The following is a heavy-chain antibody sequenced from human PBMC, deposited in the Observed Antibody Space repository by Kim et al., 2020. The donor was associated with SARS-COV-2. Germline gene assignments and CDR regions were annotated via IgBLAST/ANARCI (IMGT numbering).Heavy chain of an antibody. CDR3: ARGWYSSGYYYSSGTFDY. V-gene: IGHV4-34*01. CDR2: INHSGST. J-gene: IGHJ4*02. CDR1: GGSFSGYY. Sequence: SETLSLTCAVYGGSFSGYYWSWIRQPPGKGLEWIGEINHSGSTNYNPSLKSRVTISVDTSKNQFSLKLSSVTAADTAVYYCARGWYSSGYYYSSGTFDYWGQGTLVTVSS. D-gene: IGHD3-22*01.